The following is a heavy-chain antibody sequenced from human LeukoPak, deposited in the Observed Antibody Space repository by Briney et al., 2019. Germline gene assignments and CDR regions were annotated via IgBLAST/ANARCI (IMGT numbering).Heavy chain of an antibody. V-gene: IGHV4-4*07. Sequence: SETLSLTCTVSGGSISGYYCSWIRQPAGKGLEWIGRIHPSGSTNYNPSLESRVTISVDMSKNQFSLRLSSVTAADTAVYYCARVWYGSSLNRYYFDYWGQGTLVTVSS. CDR3: ARVWYGSSLNRYYFDY. CDR1: GGSISGYY. D-gene: IGHD6-13*01. CDR2: IHPSGST. J-gene: IGHJ4*02.